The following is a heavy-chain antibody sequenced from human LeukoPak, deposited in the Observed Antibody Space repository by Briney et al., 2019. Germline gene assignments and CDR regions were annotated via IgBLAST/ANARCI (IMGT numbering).Heavy chain of an antibody. V-gene: IGHV1-18*01. J-gene: IGHJ4*02. D-gene: IGHD6-25*01. Sequence: PSVKVSCKASGYTLTSCGISWVRQAPGQGLEWMGWISVYNGNTNYAQKFQGRVTMTTDTSTSTAYMELRSLRSDDTAVYYCARDRPGIAAAGLFDYWGQGTLVTVSS. CDR3: ARDRPGIAAAGLFDY. CDR1: GYTLTSCG. CDR2: ISVYNGNT.